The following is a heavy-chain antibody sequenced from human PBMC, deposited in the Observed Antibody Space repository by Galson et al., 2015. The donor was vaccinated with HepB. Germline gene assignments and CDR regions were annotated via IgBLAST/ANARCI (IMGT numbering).Heavy chain of an antibody. D-gene: IGHD6-6*01. V-gene: IGHV3-21*01. CDR2: MNTYGSHI. CDR3: ARSIPYTSSGDY. CDR1: GFTFTDYS. J-gene: IGHJ4*02. Sequence: LRLSCAASGFTFTDYSMNWLRQAPGKGLEWVSSMNTYGSHIYYAESVKGRFTISRDNAKNSLYLQMNCLRAEDTAVYYCARSIPYTSSGDYWGQGTLVTVS.